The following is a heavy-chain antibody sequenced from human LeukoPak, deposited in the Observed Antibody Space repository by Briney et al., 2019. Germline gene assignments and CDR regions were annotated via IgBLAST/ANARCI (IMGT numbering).Heavy chain of an antibody. J-gene: IGHJ4*02. CDR3: TRRQTDDSSGYYGF. Sequence: GGSLRLSCAASGLTFSDSAMHWVRQASGKGLEWVGRVRSKANSYATAYAASVKGRFTISRDDSKNTAYLQMNSLKTEDTAVYYCTRRQTDDSSGYYGFWGQGTLVTVSS. CDR1: GLTFSDSA. D-gene: IGHD3-22*01. CDR2: VRSKANSYAT. V-gene: IGHV3-73*01.